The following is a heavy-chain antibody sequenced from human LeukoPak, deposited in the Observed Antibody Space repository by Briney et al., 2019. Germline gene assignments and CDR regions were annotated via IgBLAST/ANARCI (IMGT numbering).Heavy chain of an antibody. D-gene: IGHD7-27*01. V-gene: IGHV4-61*02. CDR2: IYTSGST. CDR3: ARSGPGDY. CDR1: GGSISSGSYY. Sequence: SQTLSLTCTVPGGSISSGSYYWSWIRQPAGKGLEWIGRIYTSGSTNYNPSLKSRVTISVDTSKNQFSLKLGSVTAADTAVYYCARSGPGDYWGQGTLVTVSS. J-gene: IGHJ4*02.